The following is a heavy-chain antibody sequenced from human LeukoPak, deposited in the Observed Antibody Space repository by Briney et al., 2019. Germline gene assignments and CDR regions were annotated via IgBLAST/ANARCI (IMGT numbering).Heavy chain of an antibody. V-gene: IGHV4-31*03. CDR3: ERARDCSGGSCYQFHWFDP. D-gene: IGHD2-15*01. CDR2: IYYTGNT. CDR1: GGSISSGDYY. Sequence: SQTLSLTCTVSGGSISSGDYYWSWIRQHPGKGLEWIGYIYYTGNTYYNPSLKCRVNMSVDPFNNQFSLEPSSVTAADTAVYYCERARDCSGGSCYQFHWFDPWGQGTLVTVSS. J-gene: IGHJ5*02.